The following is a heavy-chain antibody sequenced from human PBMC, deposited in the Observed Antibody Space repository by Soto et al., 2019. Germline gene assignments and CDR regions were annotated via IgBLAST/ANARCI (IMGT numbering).Heavy chain of an antibody. Sequence: GGSLRLSCTASGFTFGDYAMSWFRQAPGKGLEWVGFIRSKAYGGTTEYAASVKGRFTISRDDSKSIAYLQMNSLKTEDTAVYYCTRDNEYSSSNRGAFDIWGQGTMVTVSS. J-gene: IGHJ3*02. D-gene: IGHD6-6*01. V-gene: IGHV3-49*03. CDR2: IRSKAYGGTT. CDR1: GFTFGDYA. CDR3: TRDNEYSSSNRGAFDI.